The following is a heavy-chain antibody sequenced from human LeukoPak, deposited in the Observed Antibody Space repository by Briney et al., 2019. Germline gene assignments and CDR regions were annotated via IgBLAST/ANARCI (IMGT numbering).Heavy chain of an antibody. CDR1: GASISTYY. D-gene: IGHD3-10*01. J-gene: IGHJ5*02. V-gene: IGHV4-4*07. Sequence: SETLSLTCTVSGASISTYYWSWIRQPAGKGLEWIGRIYTSGSTNYNPSLKSRVSISVDMSKNQFSLKLSSVTAADTAVYYCARDKGGFLYFGEYDPWGQGTLVTVSS. CDR2: IYTSGST. CDR3: ARDKGGFLYFGEYDP.